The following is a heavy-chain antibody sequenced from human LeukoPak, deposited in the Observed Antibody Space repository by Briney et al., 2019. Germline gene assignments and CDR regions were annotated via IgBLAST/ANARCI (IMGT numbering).Heavy chain of an antibody. Sequence: GGSLRLSCAASGFTFSSYAMSWVRQAPRKVLEWVSAISGSGGSTYYADSVKGRFTISRDNYKNTLYLQMNSLRAEDTAVYYCAKDRDAILGVLPSSPLDYWGQGTLVTVSS. D-gene: IGHD2/OR15-2a*01. J-gene: IGHJ4*02. V-gene: IGHV3-23*01. CDR2: ISGSGGST. CDR3: AKDRDAILGVLPSSPLDY. CDR1: GFTFSSYA.